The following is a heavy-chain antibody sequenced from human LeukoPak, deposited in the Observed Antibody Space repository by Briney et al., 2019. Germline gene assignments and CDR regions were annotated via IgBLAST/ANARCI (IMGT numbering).Heavy chain of an antibody. V-gene: IGHV4-4*07. J-gene: IGHJ4*02. Sequence: PSETLSLTCTVSGGSISSYYWSWIRQPAGKGLEWIGRIYTSGSTNYNPSLKSRVTMSVDTSKNQFSLKLSPVTAADTAVYYCARESGSLLWFGELSGGTLDYWGQGTLVTVSS. CDR2: IYTSGST. CDR1: GGSISSYY. D-gene: IGHD3-10*01. CDR3: ARESGSLLWFGELSGGTLDY.